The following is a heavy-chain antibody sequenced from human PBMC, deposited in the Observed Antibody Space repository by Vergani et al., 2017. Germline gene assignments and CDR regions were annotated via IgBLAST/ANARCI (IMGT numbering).Heavy chain of an antibody. CDR1: GFTFSSYS. D-gene: IGHD6-19*01. Sequence: EVQLVESGGGLVKPGGSLRLSCAASGFTFSSYSMNWVRQAPGRGMEWVSAISSSSSYIYYADSVKGGFTIARDNAKNSLYLQMNSLRAEDTAVYYCARDFRDSCWVDYWGQGTLVTVSS. V-gene: IGHV3-21*01. CDR3: ARDFRDSCWVDY. J-gene: IGHJ4*02. CDR2: ISSSSSYI.